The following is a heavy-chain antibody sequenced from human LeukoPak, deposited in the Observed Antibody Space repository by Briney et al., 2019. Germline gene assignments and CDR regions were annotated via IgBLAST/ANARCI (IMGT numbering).Heavy chain of an antibody. D-gene: IGHD3-10*01. CDR2: IHPGDSDT. J-gene: IGHJ3*02. V-gene: IGHV5-51*01. CDR3: ATNTMFRGIHAFDI. CDR1: GYSFTSYW. Sequence: GESLKISCKGSGYSFTSYWIGWVRQMPGKGLEWMGIIHPGDSDTRYSPSFQGQVTISADKSISTAYLQWSSLKASDSAMYYCATNTMFRGIHAFDIWGQGTMVTVSS.